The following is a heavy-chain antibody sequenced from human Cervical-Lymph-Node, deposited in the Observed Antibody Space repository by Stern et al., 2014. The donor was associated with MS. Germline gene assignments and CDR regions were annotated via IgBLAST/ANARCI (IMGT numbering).Heavy chain of an antibody. CDR1: GYTFTDYF. CDR2: INPNRGVT. CDR3: ARYFRDYYGLDS. D-gene: IGHD3-22*01. V-gene: IGHV1-2*06. J-gene: IGHJ5*01. Sequence: VQLVESAAEVKRPGTSVKVSCKTSGYTFTDYFLHWVRQAPGQGLEWMGRINPNRGVTNYAQKFQGRVTMTRDTSIDTAFMEFTRLGSDDTALYYCARYFRDYYGLDSWGQGTLVTVSS.